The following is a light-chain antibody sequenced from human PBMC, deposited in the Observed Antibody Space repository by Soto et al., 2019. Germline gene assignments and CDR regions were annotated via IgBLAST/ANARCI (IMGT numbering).Light chain of an antibody. CDR2: DVS. Sequence: QSVLTKPDSVYESPGDPITIPCTGTSSDAGGYNYVSWYQQHPGKAPKLMIYDVSNRPSGVSNRFSGSTSGNTASLSISGLQAEDEADYYCSSYTSSSTPYVFGPGTKVTVL. CDR3: SSYTSSSTPYV. V-gene: IGLV2-14*01. J-gene: IGLJ1*01. CDR1: SSDAGGYNY.